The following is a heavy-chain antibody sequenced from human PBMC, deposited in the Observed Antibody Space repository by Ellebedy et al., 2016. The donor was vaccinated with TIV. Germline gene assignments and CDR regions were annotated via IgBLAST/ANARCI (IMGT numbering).Heavy chain of an antibody. J-gene: IGHJ6*02. V-gene: IGHV3-30-3*01. CDR2: ISYDGSNK. CDR1: GFTFSSYA. CDR3: ARVRLRITMVRGVSGMDV. Sequence: GGSLRPSCEASGFTFSSYAMHWVRQAPGKGLEWVAVISYDGSNKYYADSVKGRFTISRDNSKNTLYLQMNSLRAEDTAVYYCARVRLRITMVRGVSGMDVWGQGTTVTVSS. D-gene: IGHD3-10*01.